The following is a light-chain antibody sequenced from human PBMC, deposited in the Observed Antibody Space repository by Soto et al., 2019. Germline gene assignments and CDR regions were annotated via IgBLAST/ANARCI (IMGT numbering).Light chain of an antibody. CDR1: QDIRKY. Sequence: DIQMTQSPSSLSASVGDRVTITCQASQDIRKYLSWYQQEPGKAPKLLIYGTSNLEPVVPTRYSGSGSETDFTLTISSLRPEDFATYYSQQYADIPYTFGRGTKLEIK. J-gene: IGKJ2*01. CDR3: QQYADIPYT. V-gene: IGKV1-33*01. CDR2: GTS.